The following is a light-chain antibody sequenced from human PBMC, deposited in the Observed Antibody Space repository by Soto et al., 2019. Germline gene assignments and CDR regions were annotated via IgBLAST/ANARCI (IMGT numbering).Light chain of an antibody. CDR2: EVS. CDR1: SSDVGGYNY. J-gene: IGLJ3*02. Sequence: QSVLTQPASVSGSPGQSITISCTGTSSDVGGYNYVSWYQQHPGKAPKLMIYEVSNRPSGVSNRFSGSKSGNTASLTISGXXAEDEADYYCSSYTSSSTPWVFGGGTKLTVL. CDR3: SSYTSSSTPWV. V-gene: IGLV2-14*01.